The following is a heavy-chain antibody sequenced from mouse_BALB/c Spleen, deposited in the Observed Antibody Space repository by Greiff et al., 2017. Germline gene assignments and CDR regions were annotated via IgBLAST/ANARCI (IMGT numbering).Heavy chain of an antibody. CDR1: GFTFSSYG. D-gene: IGHD1-1*01. CDR2: INSNGGST. J-gene: IGHJ4*01. Sequence: DVHLVESGGGLVQPGGSLKLSCAASGFTFSSYGMSWVRQTPDKRLELVATINSNGGSTYYPDSVKGRFTISRDNARNILYLQMSSLRSEDTAMYYCARVYGHGDYAMDYWGQGTSVTVSS. V-gene: IGHV5-6-3*01. CDR3: ARVYGHGDYAMDY.